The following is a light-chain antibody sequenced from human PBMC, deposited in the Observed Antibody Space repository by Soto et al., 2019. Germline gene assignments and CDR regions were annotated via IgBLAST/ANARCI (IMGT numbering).Light chain of an antibody. CDR1: SSDVGGYNY. V-gene: IGLV2-8*01. CDR2: EVS. Sequence: QSALTQPPSASGSPGQSVTISCTGTSSDVGGYNYVSWYQQHPGKAPKLMIYEVSKRPSGVPDRFSGSKSGNTASLTVSGLQAEDEADYYCSSYAGSNIPVVFGGGTEVTVL. CDR3: SSYAGSNIPVV. J-gene: IGLJ2*01.